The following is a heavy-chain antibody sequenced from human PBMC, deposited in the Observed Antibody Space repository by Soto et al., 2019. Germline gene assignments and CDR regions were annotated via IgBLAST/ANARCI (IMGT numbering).Heavy chain of an antibody. CDR1: GGSISSGGYY. CDR2: IYYSGGT. D-gene: IGHD3-22*01. Sequence: KPSETLSLTCTVSGGSISSGGYYWSWIRQHPGKGLEWIGYIYYSGGTYYNPSLKSRVTISVDTSKNQFSLKLSSVTAADTAVYYCARDGFLFDSSGYPLYYFDYWGQGTLVTVSS. V-gene: IGHV4-31*03. CDR3: ARDGFLFDSSGYPLYYFDY. J-gene: IGHJ4*02.